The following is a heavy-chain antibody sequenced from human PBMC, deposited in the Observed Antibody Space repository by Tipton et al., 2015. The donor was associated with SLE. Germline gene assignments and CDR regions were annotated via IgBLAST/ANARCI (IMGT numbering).Heavy chain of an antibody. CDR1: GGSISSHY. Sequence: TLSLTCTVSGGSISSHYWSWIRQPPGKGLEWIGYIYYSGSTNYNPSLKSRVTISVDTSKNQFSLKLSFVTAADTAVYYCARESEYSDTSGYYSWYFDLWGRGTLVTVSS. V-gene: IGHV4-59*11. CDR3: ARESEYSDTSGYYSWYFDL. CDR2: IYYSGST. D-gene: IGHD3-22*01. J-gene: IGHJ2*01.